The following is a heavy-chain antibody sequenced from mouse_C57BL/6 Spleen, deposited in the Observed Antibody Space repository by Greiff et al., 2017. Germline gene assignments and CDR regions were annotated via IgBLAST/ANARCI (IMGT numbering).Heavy chain of an antibody. CDR1: GFTFSDYG. V-gene: IGHV5-17*01. Sequence: DVKLVESGGGLVKPGGSLKLSCAASGFTFSDYGMHWVRQAPEKGLEWVAYISSGSSTIYYADTVKGRFTISRDNAKNTLFLQMTSLRSEDTAMYYCARPSFYYFDYWGQGTTLTVSS. J-gene: IGHJ2*01. CDR3: ARPSFYYFDY. CDR2: ISSGSSTI.